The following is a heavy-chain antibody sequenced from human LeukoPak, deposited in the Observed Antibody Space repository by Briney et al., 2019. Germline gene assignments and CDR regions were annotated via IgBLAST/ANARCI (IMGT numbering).Heavy chain of an antibody. Sequence: PSETLSITCTVSGGSISSGGYYWSWIRQHPGKGLEWIGYIYYSGSTYYNPSLKSRVTMSVDTSKNQFSLKLSSVTAADTAVYYCARGGGVTTFGYWGQGTLVTVSS. CDR3: ARGGGVTTFGY. J-gene: IGHJ4*02. V-gene: IGHV4-31*03. D-gene: IGHD4-17*01. CDR2: IYYSGST. CDR1: GGSISSGGYY.